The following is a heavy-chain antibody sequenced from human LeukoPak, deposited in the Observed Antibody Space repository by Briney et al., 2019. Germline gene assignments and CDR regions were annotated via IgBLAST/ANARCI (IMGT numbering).Heavy chain of an antibody. J-gene: IGHJ4*02. Sequence: ASVKVSRKAPGYTFTSYGISWVRQAPGLGLEWMGWISAYNGNTNYAQKLQGRVTMTTDTSTSTAYMELRSLRSDDTAVYYCARPYYDSSAPPYDYWGQGTLVTVSS. CDR2: ISAYNGNT. CDR3: ARPYYDSSAPPYDY. CDR1: GYTFTSYG. D-gene: IGHD3-22*01. V-gene: IGHV1-18*01.